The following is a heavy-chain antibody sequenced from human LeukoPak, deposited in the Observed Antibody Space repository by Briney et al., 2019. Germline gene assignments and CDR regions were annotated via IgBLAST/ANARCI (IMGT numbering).Heavy chain of an antibody. J-gene: IGHJ4*02. CDR2: IYHSGTT. CDR1: GYSISSGYY. CDR3: ARDRAALIGFHY. D-gene: IGHD2-15*01. V-gene: IGHV4-38-2*02. Sequence: SETLSLTCTVSGYSISSGYYWGWIRQPPGKGREWIGSIYHSGTTYYNPSLKSRVTISVDTSKNQFSLKLSSVTAADTAVYYCARDRAALIGFHYWGQGTPVTVSS.